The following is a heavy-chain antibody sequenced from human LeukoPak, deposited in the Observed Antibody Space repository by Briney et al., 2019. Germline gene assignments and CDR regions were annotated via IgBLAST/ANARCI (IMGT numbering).Heavy chain of an antibody. J-gene: IGHJ6*04. Sequence: GKSLRLSCAASGFTFSTYGIHWVRQDPGKGLEWVAVISDDGSNKYYADSVKGRFTISRDNSKNTLYLQMNSLRVEDTAVYYCAKAIGGTFYRNSYYYYGLDVWGKGTTVTVSS. CDR1: GFTFSTYG. CDR3: AKAIGGTFYRNSYYYYGLDV. CDR2: ISDDGSNK. D-gene: IGHD1-26*01. V-gene: IGHV3-30*18.